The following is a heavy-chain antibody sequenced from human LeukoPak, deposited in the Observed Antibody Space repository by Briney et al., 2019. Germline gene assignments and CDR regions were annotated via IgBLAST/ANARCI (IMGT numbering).Heavy chain of an antibody. CDR1: GFTFTDYY. V-gene: IGHV3-30*18. D-gene: IGHD3-10*01. CDR2: ISYDGSNK. CDR3: AKDRGGDI. Sequence: GGSLRLSCATSGFTFTDYYMSWIRQAPGKGLEWVAVISYDGSNKYYADSVKGRFTISRDNSKNTLYLQMNSLRAEDTAVYYCAKDRGGDIWGQGTLVTVSS. J-gene: IGHJ4*02.